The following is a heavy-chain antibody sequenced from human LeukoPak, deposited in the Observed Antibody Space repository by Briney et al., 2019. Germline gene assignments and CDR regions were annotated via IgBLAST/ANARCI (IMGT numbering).Heavy chain of an antibody. V-gene: IGHV3-23*01. CDR2: ISGSGGTT. CDR3: ARVPVGDYYYYYYMDV. Sequence: GGSLRLSCAASGFTFSSYAMNWVRQAPGEGLEWVSAISGSGGTTYYADSVKGRFTISRDNAKNSLYLQMNSLRAEDTALYYCARVPVGDYYYYYYMDVWGKGTTVTVSS. D-gene: IGHD3-16*01. J-gene: IGHJ6*03. CDR1: GFTFSSYA.